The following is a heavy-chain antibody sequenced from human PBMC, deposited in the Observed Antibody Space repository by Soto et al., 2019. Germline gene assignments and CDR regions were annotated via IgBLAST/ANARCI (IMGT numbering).Heavy chain of an antibody. J-gene: IGHJ5*02. CDR2: INHSGNT. Sequence: XETRSLTCAVYGASLSDNYCNWLRQPPGKGLEWIGEINHSGNTNYNPSLRSRVTISIDTSKNQLSLNLRSVSAADTAVYYCARGRGEFDDWGQGTPVTVSS. V-gene: IGHV4-34*01. D-gene: IGHD2-21*01. CDR3: ARGRGEFDD. CDR1: GASLSDNY.